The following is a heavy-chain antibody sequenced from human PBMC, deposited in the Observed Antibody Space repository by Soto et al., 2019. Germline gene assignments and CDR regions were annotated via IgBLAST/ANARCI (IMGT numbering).Heavy chain of an antibody. CDR3: ASLRFLEWSLSHYRMDV. Sequence: TSETLSLTCAVSGGSISSGGYSWSWILQPPWKGLEWIGYIYHSGSTNYNPSLKSRVTISVDTSKNQFSLKLSSVTAADTDVYYCASLRFLEWSLSHYRMDVWGQGTTVTVSS. CDR2: IYHSGST. D-gene: IGHD3-3*01. V-gene: IGHV4-30-2*05. CDR1: GGSISSGGYS. J-gene: IGHJ6*02.